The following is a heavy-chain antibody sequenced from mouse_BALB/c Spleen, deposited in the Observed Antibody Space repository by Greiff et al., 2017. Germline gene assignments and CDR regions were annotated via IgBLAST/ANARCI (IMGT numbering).Heavy chain of an antibody. J-gene: IGHJ3*01. V-gene: IGHV5-4*02. CDR2: ISDGGSYT. CDR1: GFTFSDYY. Sequence: EVQLVESGGGLVKPGGSLKLSCAASGFTFSDYYMYWVRQTPEKRLEWVATISDGGSYTYYPDSVKGRFTISRDNDKNNLYLQMSSLKSEDTAMYYCARGTRGFAYWGQGTLVTVSA. CDR3: ARGTRGFAY. D-gene: IGHD3-3*01.